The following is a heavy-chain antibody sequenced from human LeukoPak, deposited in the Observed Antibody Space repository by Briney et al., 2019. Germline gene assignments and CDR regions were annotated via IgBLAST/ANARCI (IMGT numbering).Heavy chain of an antibody. CDR3: TRDWMCSTSCSRSFDY. V-gene: IGHV3-49*03. J-gene: IGHJ4*02. CDR2: IRSKAYGGTT. CDR1: GFTFGDYA. Sequence: GGSLRLSCTASGFTFGDYAMSWFRQAPGKGLEWVGFIRSKAYGGTTEYAASVEGRFTISRDDSKSIAYLQMNSLKTEDTAVYYCTRDWMCSTSCSRSFDYWGQGTLVTVSS. D-gene: IGHD2-2*01.